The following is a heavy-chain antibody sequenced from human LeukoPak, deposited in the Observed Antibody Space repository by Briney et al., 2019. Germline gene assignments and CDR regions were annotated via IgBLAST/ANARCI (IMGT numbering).Heavy chain of an antibody. CDR2: ISGSGGST. D-gene: IGHD4-17*01. CDR1: GFTFSSYA. Sequence: GGSLRLSCAASGFTFSSYAMSWVRQAPGKGLEWVSAISGSGGSTYYADSVKGRFTISRDNSKNTLCLQMNSLRAEDTAVYYCAKEIWPTVTTPGHTHFDYWGQGALVTVSS. J-gene: IGHJ4*02. V-gene: IGHV3-23*01. CDR3: AKEIWPTVTTPGHTHFDY.